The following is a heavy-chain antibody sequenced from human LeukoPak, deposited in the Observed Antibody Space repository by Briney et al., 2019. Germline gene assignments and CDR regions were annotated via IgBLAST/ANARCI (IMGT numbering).Heavy chain of an antibody. J-gene: IGHJ4*02. Sequence: EASVKVSCKASGGTFSSYAISWVRQAPGQGLEWMGGIVPIFGTANYAQKFQGRVTITADESTSTAYMELSSLRSEDTAVYYCAREGNYGDYTLGYWGQGTLVTVSS. D-gene: IGHD4-17*01. V-gene: IGHV1-69*13. CDR3: AREGNYGDYTLGY. CDR2: IVPIFGTA. CDR1: GGTFSSYA.